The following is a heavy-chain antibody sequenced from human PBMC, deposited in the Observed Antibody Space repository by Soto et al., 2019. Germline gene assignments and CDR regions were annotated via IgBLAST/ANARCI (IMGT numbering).Heavy chain of an antibody. CDR2: IYYSGST. V-gene: IGHV4-31*03. CDR3: AGARLPAATPDYYYYGMDV. D-gene: IGHD2-15*01. J-gene: IGHJ6*02. CDR1: GGSISSGGYY. Sequence: SETLSLTCTVSGGSISSGGYYWGWIRQHPGKGLEWIGYIYYSGSTYYNPSLKSRVTISVDTSKNQFSLKLSSVTAADTAVYYCAGARLPAATPDYYYYGMDVWGQGTTVTVSS.